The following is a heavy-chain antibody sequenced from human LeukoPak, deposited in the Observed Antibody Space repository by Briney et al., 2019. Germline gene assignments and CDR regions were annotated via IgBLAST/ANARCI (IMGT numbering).Heavy chain of an antibody. CDR2: IIPILGIA. Sequence: SVTVSFKASGGTFIIYAISWVRQAPGQGLEWMGRIIPILGIANYAQKFQGRVTITADKSTSTAYMELSSLRSEDTAVYYCARELIEDYYDSSGYYDYWGQGTLVTVSS. CDR3: ARELIEDYYDSSGYYDY. CDR1: GGTFIIYA. V-gene: IGHV1-69*04. D-gene: IGHD3-22*01. J-gene: IGHJ4*02.